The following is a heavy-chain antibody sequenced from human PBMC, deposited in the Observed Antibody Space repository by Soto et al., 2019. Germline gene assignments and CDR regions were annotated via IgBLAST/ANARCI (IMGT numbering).Heavy chain of an antibody. CDR2: INTHNGNT. Sequence: SVKVSCKASGYTFSTYGISWVRQAPGQGLEWMGWINTHNGNTNYAQNLQGRVTMTADTSTSTAYMELRSLRSDDTAVYYCTREGSAPYYYYGMDVWGQGTTVTVSS. J-gene: IGHJ6*02. CDR3: TREGSAPYYYYGMDV. CDR1: GYTFSTYG. D-gene: IGHD3-10*01. V-gene: IGHV1-18*01.